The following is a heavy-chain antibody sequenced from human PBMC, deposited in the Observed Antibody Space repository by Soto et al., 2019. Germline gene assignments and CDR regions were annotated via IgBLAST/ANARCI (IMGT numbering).Heavy chain of an antibody. Sequence: PSETLSLTCTVSGGSISSYYWSWIRQPPGKGLEWIGYIHYSGSTNYNPSLKSRVTISVDTSKNQFSLKLSSVTAADTAVYYCARSRYDFWSGYPPYYFDYWGQGTLVTVSS. V-gene: IGHV4-59*01. CDR2: IHYSGST. D-gene: IGHD3-3*01. J-gene: IGHJ4*02. CDR1: GGSISSYY. CDR3: ARSRYDFWSGYPPYYFDY.